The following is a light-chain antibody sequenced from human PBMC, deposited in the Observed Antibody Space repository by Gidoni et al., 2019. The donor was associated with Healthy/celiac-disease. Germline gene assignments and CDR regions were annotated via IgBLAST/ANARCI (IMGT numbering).Light chain of an antibody. V-gene: IGKV3-20*01. CDR3: QQYGSSRRT. CDR1: QSVSSSY. J-gene: IGKJ1*01. Sequence: EIVLTQSPGTLSLSPGERATLSCRASQSVSSSYLAWYQQKPGQAHMLLIYGASSRATGIPDRFSGSCSGTDFTLTISRLDPEYFAVYYCQQYGSSRRTFGQGTKVEIK. CDR2: GAS.